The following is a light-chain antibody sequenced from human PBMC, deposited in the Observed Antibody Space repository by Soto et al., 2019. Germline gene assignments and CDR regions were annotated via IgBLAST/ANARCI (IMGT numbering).Light chain of an antibody. CDR3: QQSYSTPRT. J-gene: IGKJ1*01. Sequence: DIQMTQSPSSLSASVGDRVTITCRASQTISTFLNWYQQKPGKAPNLLIYGASSLQSGVPSRFSGGGSRTDFTLTISSLQPEDSATYYCQQSYSTPRTFGQGTKVEVQ. CDR2: GAS. V-gene: IGKV1-39*01. CDR1: QTISTF.